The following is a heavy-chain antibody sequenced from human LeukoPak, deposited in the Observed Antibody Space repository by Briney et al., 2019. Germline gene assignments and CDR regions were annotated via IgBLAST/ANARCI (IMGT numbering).Heavy chain of an antibody. D-gene: IGHD3-10*01. CDR1: GYSISSGYY. CDR2: ICHSGST. V-gene: IGHV4-38-2*01. J-gene: IGHJ4*02. CDR3: ARVSMVRGVILDY. Sequence: SETLSLTCAVSGYSISSGYYWGWIRQPPGKGLEWIGSICHSGSTYYNPSLKSRVTISVDTSKNQFSLKLSSVTAADTAVYYCARVSMVRGVILDYWGQGTLVTVSS.